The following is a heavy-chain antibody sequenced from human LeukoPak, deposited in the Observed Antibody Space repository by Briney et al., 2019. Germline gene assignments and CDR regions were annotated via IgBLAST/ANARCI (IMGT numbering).Heavy chain of an antibody. CDR2: IIPIFGTA. CDR1: GGTFSSYA. CDR3: AREAAVAGYYYYYYMDV. V-gene: IGHV1-69*06. Sequence: GASVKVSCKASGGTFSSYAISWVRQAPGQGLEWMGGIIPIFGTANYAQKFQGRVTITADKSTSTAYMELSSLRSEDTAVYYCAREAAVAGYYYYYYMDVWGKGTTVTVSS. D-gene: IGHD6-19*01. J-gene: IGHJ6*03.